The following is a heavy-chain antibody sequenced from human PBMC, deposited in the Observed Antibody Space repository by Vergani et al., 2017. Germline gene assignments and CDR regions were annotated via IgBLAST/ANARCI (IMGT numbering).Heavy chain of an antibody. J-gene: IGHJ3*02. CDR1: GFTFSSYN. V-gene: IGHV3-21*01. CDR3: ARSPVGAFDI. Sequence: EVQLVESGGGLVKPRGSLRLSCAASGFTFSSYNMNWVRQAPGKGLEWVSSISSSSSYISYADSVKGRFTIFRDNAKNSLYLQMNSLRAEDTAVYYCARSPVGAFDIWGQGTMVTVSS. CDR2: ISSSSSYI.